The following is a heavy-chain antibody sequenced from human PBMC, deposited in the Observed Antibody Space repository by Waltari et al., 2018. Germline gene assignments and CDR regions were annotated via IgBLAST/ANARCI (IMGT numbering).Heavy chain of an antibody. CDR2: IYSAGST. Sequence: EVQLVESGGGFVHPGGALRLSCAASGFAVRSTPLAWVRQAPGKGLEWVSIIYSAGSTYYEDSVMGRFTISRDISKNTLHLQMNRLTTEDTATYYCATARDEQTAMVYFDHWGEGSLVSVSS. J-gene: IGHJ4*02. CDR1: GFAVRSTP. V-gene: IGHV3-66*02. D-gene: IGHD5-18*01. CDR3: ATARDEQTAMVYFDH.